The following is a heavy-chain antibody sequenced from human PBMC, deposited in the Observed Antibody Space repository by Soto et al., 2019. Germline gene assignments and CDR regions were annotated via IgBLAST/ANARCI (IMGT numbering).Heavy chain of an antibody. Sequence: GGSLRLSCAASGFTFSSYAMSWVRQAPGKGLEWDSAISDSGGSTYYADSVKGRFTISRDNSKNTLYLQMNSLRAEDTAVYYCAKDPPAFGVVIILDYWGQGTLVTVYS. J-gene: IGHJ4*02. CDR3: AKDPPAFGVVIILDY. CDR2: ISDSGGST. D-gene: IGHD3-3*01. CDR1: GFTFSSYA. V-gene: IGHV3-23*01.